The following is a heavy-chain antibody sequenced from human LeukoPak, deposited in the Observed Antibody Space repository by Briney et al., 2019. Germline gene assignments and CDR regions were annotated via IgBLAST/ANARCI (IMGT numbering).Heavy chain of an antibody. J-gene: IGHJ6*02. CDR3: ARYPSVPPAPYYYYGMDV. V-gene: IGHV5-51*01. D-gene: IGHD2-2*01. CDR1: GNVFSDYW. Sequence: GESLKISCKGSGNVFSDYWIGWVRQMPGKGLEWMGIIYPGDSDTRYSPSFQGQVTISADKSISTAYLQWSSLKASDTAMYYRARYPSVPPAPYYYYGMDVWGQGTTVTVSS. CDR2: IYPGDSDT.